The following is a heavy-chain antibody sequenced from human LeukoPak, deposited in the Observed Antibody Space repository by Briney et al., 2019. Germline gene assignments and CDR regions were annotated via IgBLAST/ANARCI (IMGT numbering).Heavy chain of an antibody. D-gene: IGHD6-19*01. CDR2: FYIGGTT. CDR3: ARDSSSHYYFDY. J-gene: IGHJ4*02. CDR1: GFAVTINH. V-gene: IGHV3-53*01. Sequence: GGSLRLSCVASGFAVTINHTNWVRQPPGEGLERASIFYIGGTTKYKESVKGRFTISRDNSKNTVYLQMSSLRAEDTAVYYCARDSSSHYYFDYWGQGTLVTVSS.